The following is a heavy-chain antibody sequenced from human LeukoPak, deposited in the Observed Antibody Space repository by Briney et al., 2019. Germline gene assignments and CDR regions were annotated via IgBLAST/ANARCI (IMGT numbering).Heavy chain of an antibody. CDR3: AKDSNYGDHAVDY. CDR2: ISGSGGST. V-gene: IGHV3-23*01. Sequence: SGGPLRLSCAASGFTFSSYAMSWVRQAPGKGLEWVSAISGSGGSTYYADSVKGRFTISRDNSKNTLYLQMNSLRAEDTAVYYCAKDSNYGDHAVDYWGQGTLVTVSS. J-gene: IGHJ4*02. D-gene: IGHD4-17*01. CDR1: GFTFSSYA.